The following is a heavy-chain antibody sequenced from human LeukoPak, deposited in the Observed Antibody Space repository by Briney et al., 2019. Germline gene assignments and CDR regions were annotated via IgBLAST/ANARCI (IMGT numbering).Heavy chain of an antibody. V-gene: IGHV3-23*01. CDR1: GFTFSSYA. CDR2: ISGSGDTT. J-gene: IGHJ4*02. D-gene: IGHD5-24*01. CDR3: AKGRQARWLQSLFDY. Sequence: GGSLRLSCAASGFTFSSYAMSWVRQAPGKGLEWVSGISGSGDTTYYADSVKGRFTISGDNSKNTLYLQMNSLRAEDTAVYYCAKGRQARWLQSLFDYWGQGTLVTVSS.